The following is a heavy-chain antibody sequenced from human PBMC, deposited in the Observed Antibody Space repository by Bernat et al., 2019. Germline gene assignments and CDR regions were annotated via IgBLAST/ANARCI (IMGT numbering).Heavy chain of an antibody. J-gene: IGHJ4*02. CDR3: ARDLLWFGELSAPAYYFDY. CDR2: IWYDGSNK. CDR1: GFTFSSYG. V-gene: IGHV3-33*01. D-gene: IGHD3-10*01. Sequence: QVQLVESGGGVVQPGRSLRISCAASGFTFSSYGMHWVRQAPGKGLEWVAVIWYDGSNKYYADSVKGRFTISRDNSKNTLYLQMNSLRAEDTAVYYCARDLLWFGELSAPAYYFDYWGQGTLVTVSA.